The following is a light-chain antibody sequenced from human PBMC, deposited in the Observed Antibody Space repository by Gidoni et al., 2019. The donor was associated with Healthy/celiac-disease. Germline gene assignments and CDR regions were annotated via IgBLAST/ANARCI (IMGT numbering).Light chain of an antibody. CDR3: SSYTSSSTSV. CDR2: DVS. J-gene: IGLJ2*01. CDR1: SSDVGGYNY. Sequence: QSALTQPASVSGSPGQSITITCTGTSSDVGGYNYVSWYQQHPGKAPKLMLYDVSNRPSGVSNRFSGSKSGNTASLTISALQAEDEADYYCSSYTSSSTSVFGGGTKLTVL. V-gene: IGLV2-14*03.